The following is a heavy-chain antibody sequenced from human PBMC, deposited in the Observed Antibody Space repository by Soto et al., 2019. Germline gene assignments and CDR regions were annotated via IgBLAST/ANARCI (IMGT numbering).Heavy chain of an antibody. J-gene: IGHJ6*02. CDR1: GGSISSYY. CDR3: ARDGDSYGYEPLYGMDV. Sequence: LSLTCTVSGGSISSYYWSWIRQPPGKGLEWIGYIYYSGSTNYNPSLKSRVTISVDTSKNQFSLKLSSVTAADTAVYYCARDGDSYGYEPLYGMDVWGQGTTVPAP. CDR2: IYYSGST. V-gene: IGHV4-59*01. D-gene: IGHD5-18*01.